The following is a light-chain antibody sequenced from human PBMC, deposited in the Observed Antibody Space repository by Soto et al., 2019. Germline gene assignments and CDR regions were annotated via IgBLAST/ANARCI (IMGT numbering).Light chain of an antibody. J-gene: IGLJ1*01. CDR2: DVS. Sequence: QSALTQPASVSGSPGQSITISCTGTSSDVGGYNYVSWYQQHPGRAPKLLIYDVSNRPSGVSNRFSGSKSGNTASLTISGLQAEDEADYYCKPYRSSSPRYVFAPGRTVTVL. CDR1: SSDVGGYNY. V-gene: IGLV2-14*03. CDR3: KPYRSSSPRYV.